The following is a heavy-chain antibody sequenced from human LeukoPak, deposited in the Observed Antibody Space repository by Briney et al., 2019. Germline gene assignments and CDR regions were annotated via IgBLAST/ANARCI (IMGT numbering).Heavy chain of an antibody. CDR2: IYASGST. CDR3: ARAGSSSACYFDY. D-gene: IGHD6-19*01. Sequence: SETLSLTCTVSGGSISPYCWSWIRQPPGKGLEWIGYIYASGSTSYNPSLKSRVTILVDTSKNQFSLNLRSVTAADTAVYYCARAGSSSACYFDYWGQGTLVTVSS. J-gene: IGHJ4*02. V-gene: IGHV4-4*09. CDR1: GGSISPYC.